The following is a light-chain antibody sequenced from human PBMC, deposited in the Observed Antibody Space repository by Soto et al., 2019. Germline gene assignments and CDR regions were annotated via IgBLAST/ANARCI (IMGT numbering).Light chain of an antibody. J-gene: IGKJ1*01. CDR3: QQYITYST. CDR1: QSISSW. V-gene: IGKV1-5*01. CDR2: DAS. Sequence: DIQMTQSPSTLSASVGGRVTITCRASQSISSWLAWYQQKPGKAPKLLIYDASTLESGVPSRFSGSGSGTEFTLTISSLQPDDFATYYCQQYITYSTFGQGTKVDIK.